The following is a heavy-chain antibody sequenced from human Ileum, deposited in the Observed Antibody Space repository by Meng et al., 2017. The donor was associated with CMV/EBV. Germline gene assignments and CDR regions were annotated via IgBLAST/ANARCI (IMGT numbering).Heavy chain of an antibody. V-gene: IGHV1-2*02. CDR2: LIPMTGDA. D-gene: IGHD1-1*01. Sequence: VLSGSEGRMLGASRKVSSKSSGKPFTSFNVHWGRQALGQGFECVGWLIPMTGDATSTQKFQGRVSMTKDTSINTVYMELSSLTSDDTAVYYCVNDISGPSNSWGQGTLVTVSS. CDR1: GKPFTSFN. CDR3: VNDISGPSNS. J-gene: IGHJ1*01.